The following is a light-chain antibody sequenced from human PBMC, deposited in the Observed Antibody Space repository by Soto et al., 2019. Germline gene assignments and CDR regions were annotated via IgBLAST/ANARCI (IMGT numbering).Light chain of an antibody. Sequence: EIVMTQSPATLSVSPGERATLSCRASQSVSSNLAWYQQKPGQAPRLLIYGASTRATRIPARFSGSGSGTDITLTISSLQSEDFAVDYCQQYNNWPRTFGQGTKVEIK. CDR1: QSVSSN. CDR2: GAS. J-gene: IGKJ1*01. CDR3: QQYNNWPRT. V-gene: IGKV3-15*01.